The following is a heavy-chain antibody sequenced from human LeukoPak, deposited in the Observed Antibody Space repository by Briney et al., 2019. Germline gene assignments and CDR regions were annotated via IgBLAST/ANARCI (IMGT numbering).Heavy chain of an antibody. V-gene: IGHV4-30-4*01. D-gene: IGHD3-10*01. CDR3: ARAERARDYYGSGTWFPY. CDR1: GGSISSGDYY. CDR2: IYYSGST. Sequence: SETLSLTCAVSGGSISSGDYYWSWIRQPPGKGLEWIGYIYYSGSTYYNPSLKSRVTISVDTSKNQFSLKLSSVTAADTAVYYCARAERARDYYGSGTWFPYWGQGTLVTVSS. J-gene: IGHJ4*02.